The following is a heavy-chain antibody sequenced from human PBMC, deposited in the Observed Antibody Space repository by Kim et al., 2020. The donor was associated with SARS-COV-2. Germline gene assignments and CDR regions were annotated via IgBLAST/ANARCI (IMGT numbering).Heavy chain of an antibody. V-gene: IGHV1-2*06. CDR1: GYIFTDYY. D-gene: IGHD2-15*01. CDR3: ARDQAVAFRPIFYGIDV. CDR2: INPNTGAT. J-gene: IGHJ6*02. Sequence: ASVKVSCKASGYIFTDYYIHWVRQAPGRGLEWMGRINPNTGATNSAQKFRGRVTMTRETSIGTVYMELNMLRSDDTAVYFCARDQAVAFRPIFYGIDVWGQGTTVSVSS.